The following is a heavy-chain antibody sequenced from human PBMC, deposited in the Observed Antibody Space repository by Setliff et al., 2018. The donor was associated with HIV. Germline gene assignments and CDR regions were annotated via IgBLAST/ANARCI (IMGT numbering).Heavy chain of an antibody. V-gene: IGHV4-39*07. Sequence: SETLSLTCSVSGGPITTSTYYWGWIRQPPGKGLEWIGNIYQSGTTYYNSSLKSRVTISVDTSKNQFSLRLSSVAAADTAVYYCARGRSCSSSSCYLVYYYYYGMDVWGHGSTVTAP. CDR1: GGPITTSTYY. CDR3: ARGRSCSSSSCYLVYYYYYGMDV. J-gene: IGHJ6*02. D-gene: IGHD2-2*01. CDR2: IYQSGTT.